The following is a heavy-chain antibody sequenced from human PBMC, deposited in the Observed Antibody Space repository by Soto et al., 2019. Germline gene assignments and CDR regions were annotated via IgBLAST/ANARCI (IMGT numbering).Heavy chain of an antibody. Sequence: QVQLQESGPGLVKPSQTLSLTCTVPGGSISSGGYYWSWIRQHPGKGLEWIGYIYYSGSTYYNPSLKSRVTISVDTSKNQFSLKLSSVTAADTAVYYGVRQRVRGVIGSSWGQGTLVTVSS. J-gene: IGHJ5*02. D-gene: IGHD3-10*01. CDR2: IYYSGST. V-gene: IGHV4-31*03. CDR1: GGSISSGGYY. CDR3: VRQRVRGVIGSS.